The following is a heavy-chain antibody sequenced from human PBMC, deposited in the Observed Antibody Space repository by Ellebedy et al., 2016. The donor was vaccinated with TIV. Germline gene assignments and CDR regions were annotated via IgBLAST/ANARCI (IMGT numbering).Heavy chain of an antibody. CDR1: GFTLSSYT. V-gene: IGHV3-21*06. D-gene: IGHD2-2*01. Sequence: GESLKISCAASGFTLSSYTMNWVRQAPGKGPEWVSSITSSSSGIYSADSVEGRFSISRDNAKNSLFLQMNSLGVDDTAVYYCAREATSRFDLWGQGTLVTVSS. J-gene: IGHJ5*02. CDR3: AREATSRFDL. CDR2: ITSSSSGI.